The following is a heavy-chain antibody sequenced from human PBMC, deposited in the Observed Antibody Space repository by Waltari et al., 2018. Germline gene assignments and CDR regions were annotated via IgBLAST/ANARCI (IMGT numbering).Heavy chain of an antibody. CDR3: AKDSRSSSSRSFDY. D-gene: IGHD6-6*01. J-gene: IGHJ4*02. CDR2: IWYDGSNK. CDR1: GFTFSSYG. Sequence: QVQLVESGGGVVQPGRSLRLSCAASGFTFSSYGMHWVRQAPGKGLEWVAVIWYDGSNKDYADPVKGRFTISRDKSKNTLYLQMNSLIAEDTAMYYCAKDSRSSSSRSFDYWGQGTLVTVSS. V-gene: IGHV3-30*18.